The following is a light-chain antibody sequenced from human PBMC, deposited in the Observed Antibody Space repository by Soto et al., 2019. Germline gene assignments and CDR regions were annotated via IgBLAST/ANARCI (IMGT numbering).Light chain of an antibody. CDR1: QSIRNY. CDR3: QQYNSDSRT. CDR2: DAS. Sequence: EIVLTQSPATLSLSPGERGTLSCRASQSIRNYLAWYQQKPGQAPRLLIYDASNRATGIPARFSGSGSGTDFTLTIDSLQPDDFATYYCQQYNSDSRTFGQGTELDIK. V-gene: IGKV3-11*01. J-gene: IGKJ1*01.